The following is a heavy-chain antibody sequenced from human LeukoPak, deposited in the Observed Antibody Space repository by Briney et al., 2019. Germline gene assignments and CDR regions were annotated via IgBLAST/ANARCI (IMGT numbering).Heavy chain of an antibody. J-gene: IGHJ3*01. CDR1: GESFSGYY. D-gene: IGHD3-10*01. Sequence: SETLSLTCAVYGESFSGYYWSWIRQPPGKGLEWIGEINHSGSTNYNPSLKSRVTISVDTSKNQFSLKLSSVTAADTAVYYCARVRETHNVFDVWGQGTVVTVSS. V-gene: IGHV4-34*01. CDR3: ARVRETHNVFDV. CDR2: INHSGST.